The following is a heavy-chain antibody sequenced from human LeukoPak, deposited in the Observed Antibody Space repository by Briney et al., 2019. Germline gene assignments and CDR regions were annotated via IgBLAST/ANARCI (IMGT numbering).Heavy chain of an antibody. CDR1: GGPISSGSYY. CDR3: ARDIVVVPAAQPNWFDP. D-gene: IGHD2-2*01. V-gene: IGHV4-61*02. CDR2: IYTSGST. J-gene: IGHJ5*02. Sequence: PSETLSLTCTVSGGPISSGSYYWSWLRQPAGKGLEWIGRIYTSGSTNYNPSLKSRVTISVDTSKNQFSLKLSSVTAADTAVYYCARDIVVVPAAQPNWFDPWGQGTLVTVSS.